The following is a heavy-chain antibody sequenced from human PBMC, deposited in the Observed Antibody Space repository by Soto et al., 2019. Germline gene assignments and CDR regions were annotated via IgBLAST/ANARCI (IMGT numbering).Heavy chain of an antibody. D-gene: IGHD1-26*01. Sequence: PSETLSLTCTVSGGSVSSGSYYWSWIRQPPGKGLEWIGYIYYSGSTNYNPSLKSRVTISVGTSKNQFSLKLSSVTAADTAVYYCARDRPYSGSYWDAFDIWGQGTMVTVSS. CDR2: IYYSGST. J-gene: IGHJ3*02. CDR3: ARDRPYSGSYWDAFDI. CDR1: GGSVSSGSYY. V-gene: IGHV4-61*01.